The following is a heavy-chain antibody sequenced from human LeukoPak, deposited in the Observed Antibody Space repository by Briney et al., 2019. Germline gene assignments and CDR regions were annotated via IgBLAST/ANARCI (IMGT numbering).Heavy chain of an antibody. J-gene: IGHJ3*02. D-gene: IGHD5-18*01. CDR2: ININGGST. CDR1: GFSFNNYA. V-gene: IGHV3-64D*06. Sequence: HPGGSLRLSCSASGFSFNNYAMHWVRQAPGQGLEYVSGININGGSTSYADSAKGRFTSARDNSKSTLYLQMHSLRPDDTAVFYCVKTMVTFGVLIRTDAFDIWGQGTMVTVSS. CDR3: VKTMVTFGVLIRTDAFDI.